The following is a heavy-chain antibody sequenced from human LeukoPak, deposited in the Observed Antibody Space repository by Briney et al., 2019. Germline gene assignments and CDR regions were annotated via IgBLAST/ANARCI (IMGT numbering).Heavy chain of an antibody. J-gene: IGHJ4*02. D-gene: IGHD3-22*01. CDR3: ARDVGNYYDSSGYFGY. CDR1: GYTFTSYD. CDR2: MNPNSGNT. V-gene: IGHV1-8*01. Sequence: ASVKVSCKASGYTFTSYDINWVRQATGQGLEWMGWMNPNSGNTNYAQKFQGRVTMTRDTSISTAYMELSRLRSDDTAVYYCARDVGNYYDSSGYFGYWGQGTLVTVSS.